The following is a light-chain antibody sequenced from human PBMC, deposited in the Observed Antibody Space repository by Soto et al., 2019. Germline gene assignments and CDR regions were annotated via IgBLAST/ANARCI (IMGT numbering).Light chain of an antibody. CDR2: DAS. V-gene: IGKV3-11*01. CDR3: QQRSNWPIT. J-gene: IGKJ5*01. CDR1: QSVSSY. Sequence: ECVSTQSPDTLSLSPGERATLSCRTSQSVSSYFAWYQQKPGRAPRLLIYDASNRATGIPARFIGSGSGTDFTLTISSLEPEDFAVYYCQQRSNWPITFGQGTRLEI.